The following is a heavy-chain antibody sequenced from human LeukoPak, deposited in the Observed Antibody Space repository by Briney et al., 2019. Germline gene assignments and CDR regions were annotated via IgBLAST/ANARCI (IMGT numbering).Heavy chain of an antibody. CDR3: AREYYYDSSGLDY. D-gene: IGHD3-22*01. CDR2: IKQDGSEK. J-gene: IGHJ4*02. Sequence: GGSLRLSCAASGFTFSSYWMSWVRQAPGKGLEWVANIKQDGSEKYYVDSVKGRFTISRDNAKNSLYLQMNSLRAEDTAVYYCAREYYYDSSGLDYWGQGTLVTVSS. V-gene: IGHV3-7*01. CDR1: GFTFSSYW.